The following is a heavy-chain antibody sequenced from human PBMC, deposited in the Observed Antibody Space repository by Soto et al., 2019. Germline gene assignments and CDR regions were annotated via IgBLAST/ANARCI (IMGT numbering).Heavy chain of an antibody. D-gene: IGHD6-13*01. Sequence: PGGSLRLSXAASGFTFSSYSMNWVRQAPGKGLEWVSSISSSSSYIYYADSVKGRFTISRDNAKNSLYLQMNSLRAEDTAVYYCARDSSGYSSSWYYFDYWGQGTLVTVSS. V-gene: IGHV3-21*01. CDR3: ARDSSGYSSSWYYFDY. J-gene: IGHJ4*02. CDR1: GFTFSSYS. CDR2: ISSSSSYI.